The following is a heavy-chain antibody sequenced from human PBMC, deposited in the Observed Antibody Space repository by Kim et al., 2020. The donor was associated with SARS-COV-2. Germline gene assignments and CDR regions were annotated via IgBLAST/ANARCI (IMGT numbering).Heavy chain of an antibody. J-gene: IGHJ3*02. CDR2: IIPIFGTA. Sequence: SVKVSCKASGGTFSSYAISWVRQAPGQGLEWMGGIIPIFGTANYAQKFQGRVTITADESTSTAYMELSSLRSEDTAVYYCATNTITMVRGGKAGAFDIWGQGTMVTVSS. V-gene: IGHV1-69*13. CDR3: ATNTITMVRGGKAGAFDI. D-gene: IGHD3-10*01. CDR1: GGTFSSYA.